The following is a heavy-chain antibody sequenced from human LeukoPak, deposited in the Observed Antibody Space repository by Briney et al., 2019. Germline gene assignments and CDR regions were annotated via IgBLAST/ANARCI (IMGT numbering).Heavy chain of an antibody. CDR2: FDPEDGET. D-gene: IGHD5-18*01. CDR3: VTGLIQVWLPVNFDY. J-gene: IGHJ4*02. V-gene: IGHV1-24*01. CDR1: GYTFTSYY. Sequence: ASVKVSCKASGYTFTSYYMHWVRQAPGKGLEWMGGFDPEDGETIYAQKFQGRVTMTEDTSTDTAYMELSSLRSEDTAVYHCVTGLIQVWLPVNFDYWGQGTLVTVSS.